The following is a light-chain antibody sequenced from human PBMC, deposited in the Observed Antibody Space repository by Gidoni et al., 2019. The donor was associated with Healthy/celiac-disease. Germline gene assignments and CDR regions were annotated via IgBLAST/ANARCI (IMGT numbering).Light chain of an antibody. Sequence: QSALTQPRSVSGSPGQAVTNSCTGTSSDVGGYNYVSWYQQHPGKAPKLMIYDVSKRPSGVPDRFSGSKSGNTASLTISGLQAEDEADYYCCSYAGSYIWVFGGGTKLPVL. CDR3: CSYAGSYIWV. CDR1: SSDVGGYNY. J-gene: IGLJ3*02. CDR2: DVS. V-gene: IGLV2-11*01.